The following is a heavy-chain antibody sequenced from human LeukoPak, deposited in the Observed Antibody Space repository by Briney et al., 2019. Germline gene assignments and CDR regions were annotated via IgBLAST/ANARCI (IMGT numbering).Heavy chain of an antibody. D-gene: IGHD6-19*01. J-gene: IGHJ4*02. CDR3: AKGESSGWYSAPLGLDY. V-gene: IGHV3-23*01. Sequence: GGSLRLSCAASGFTFTRYSMRWARQAPRQGPDWVSRISASGCSTYDADSVKGPITISRDNSKNTVYLQMDSLRAEDMAVYYCAKGESSGWYSAPLGLDYWGQGTLVTVSS. CDR1: GFTFTRYS. CDR2: ISASGCST.